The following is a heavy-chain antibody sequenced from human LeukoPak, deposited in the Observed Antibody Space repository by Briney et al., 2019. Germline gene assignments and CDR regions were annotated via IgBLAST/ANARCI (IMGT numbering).Heavy chain of an antibody. Sequence: SETLSLTCAVYGGTFSGYYWNWIRQPPGKGLEWIGYLSYSGSTNYNPSLKSRVTISADTSKNQFSLKLSSVTAADTAVYYCARDNTVTTYFDYWGQGILVTVSS. CDR1: GGTFSGYY. CDR3: ARDNTVTTYFDY. J-gene: IGHJ4*02. V-gene: IGHV4-59*01. CDR2: LSYSGST. D-gene: IGHD4-17*01.